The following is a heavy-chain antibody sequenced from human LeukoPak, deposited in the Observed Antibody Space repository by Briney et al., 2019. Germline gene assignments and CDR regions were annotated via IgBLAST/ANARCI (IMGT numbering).Heavy chain of an antibody. Sequence: TGGSLRLSCAASGFTFSSYAMSWVRQAPGKGLEWVSAISGSGGSTYYADSVKGRFTISRDNSKNTLYLQMNSLRAEDTAVYYRAKDSNYYGSGSNDYWGQGTLVTVSS. CDR2: ISGSGGST. D-gene: IGHD3-10*01. V-gene: IGHV3-23*01. CDR1: GFTFSSYA. CDR3: AKDSNYYGSGSNDY. J-gene: IGHJ4*02.